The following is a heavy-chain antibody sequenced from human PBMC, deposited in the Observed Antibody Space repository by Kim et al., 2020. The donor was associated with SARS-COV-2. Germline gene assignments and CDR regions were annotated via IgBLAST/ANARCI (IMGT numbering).Heavy chain of an antibody. CDR3: ARDTMGVDYVWGTNFDY. CDR1: GFTFSSYA. Sequence: GGSLRLSCAASGFTFSSYAMHWVRQAPGKGLEWVAVISYDGSNKYYADSVKGRFTISRDNSKNTLYLQMNSLRAEDTAVYYCARDTMGVDYVWGTNFDYWGQGTLVTVSS. CDR2: ISYDGSNK. V-gene: IGHV3-30*04. J-gene: IGHJ4*02. D-gene: IGHD3-16*01.